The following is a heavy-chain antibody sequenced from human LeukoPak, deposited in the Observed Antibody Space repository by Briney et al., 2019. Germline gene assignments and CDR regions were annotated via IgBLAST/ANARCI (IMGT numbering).Heavy chain of an antibody. Sequence: SETLSLTCTVSGGSISSYYWSWIRQPPGKGLEWIGYIYYSGSTNYNPSLKSRVTISVDTSKNQFSLKLSSVTAADTAVYYCARRWYYGMDVWGQGTTVTVSS. CDR2: IYYSGST. CDR3: ARRWYYGMDV. J-gene: IGHJ6*02. V-gene: IGHV4-59*08. CDR1: GGSISSYY. D-gene: IGHD2-15*01.